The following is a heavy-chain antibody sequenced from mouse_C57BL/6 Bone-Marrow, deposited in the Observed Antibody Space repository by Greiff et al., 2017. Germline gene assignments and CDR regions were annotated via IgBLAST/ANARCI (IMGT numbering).Heavy chain of an antibody. CDR2: IWSGGST. J-gene: IGHJ4*01. CDR3: ASPLTTNYAMDY. D-gene: IGHD2-12*01. Sequence: VQRVESGPGLVQPSQSLSITCTVSGFSLTSYGVHWVRQSPGKGLEWLGVIWSGGSTDYNAAFISRLSISKDKSKSQVFFKMNSLQADDTAIYYCASPLTTNYAMDYWGQGTSVTVSS. CDR1: GFSLTSYG. V-gene: IGHV2-2*01.